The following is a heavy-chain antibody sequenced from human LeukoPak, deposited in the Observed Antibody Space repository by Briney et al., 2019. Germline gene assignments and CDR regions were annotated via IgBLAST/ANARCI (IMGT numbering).Heavy chain of an antibody. V-gene: IGHV3-48*01. CDR1: GFTFSSYS. CDR2: ISSSSSTI. J-gene: IGHJ6*03. Sequence: GGSLRLSCAASGFTFSSYSMNWVRQAPGKGLVWVSYISSSSSTIYYADSVKGRFTISRDNAKNSLYLQMNSLRAEDTAVYYCARDPGNGYSGYGGYYYYYYYMDVWGKGTTVTVSS. CDR3: ARDPGNGYSGYGGYYYYYYYMDV. D-gene: IGHD5-12*01.